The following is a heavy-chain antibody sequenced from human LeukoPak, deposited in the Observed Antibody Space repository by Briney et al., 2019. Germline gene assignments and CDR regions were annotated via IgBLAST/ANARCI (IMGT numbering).Heavy chain of an antibody. CDR3: ARDPLMASSSGWTLIRDWYFDL. D-gene: IGHD6-19*01. J-gene: IGHJ2*01. V-gene: IGHV3-48*01. Sequence: PGGSLRLSCAASGFTFSSYSMNWVRQAPGKGLEWVSYISSSSSTIYYADSVKGRFTISRDNAKNSLYLQMNSLRAEDTAVYYCARDPLMASSSGWTLIRDWYFDLWGRGTLVTVSS. CDR2: ISSSSSTI. CDR1: GFTFSSYS.